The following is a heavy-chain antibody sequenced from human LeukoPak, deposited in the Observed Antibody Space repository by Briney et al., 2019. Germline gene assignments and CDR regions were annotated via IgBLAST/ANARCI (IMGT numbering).Heavy chain of an antibody. CDR1: GFTFSSYW. CDR2: IEQDGSEK. V-gene: IGHV3-7*01. CDR3: ATYSILNAREFRY. D-gene: IGHD4-11*01. J-gene: IGHJ1*01. Sequence: GGSLRLSCAASGFTFSSYWMSWVRQAPGKGLEWVANIEQDGSEKYYVDSVKGRFTISRDNAKNSVYLQMNSLGADDTAVYYCATYSILNAREFRYWGQGTLVTVTS.